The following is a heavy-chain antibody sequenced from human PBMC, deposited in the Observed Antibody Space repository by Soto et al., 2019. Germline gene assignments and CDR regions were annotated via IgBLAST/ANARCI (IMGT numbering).Heavy chain of an antibody. CDR3: ANMRMVRGLIMNDLDY. J-gene: IGHJ4*02. V-gene: IGHV3-23*01. D-gene: IGHD3-10*01. Sequence: GGSLRLSCVASGFTFSSYAMSWVRQAPGKGLEWVSVISDSGGKTYYAGSVKGRFSISRDNSPNTLYLKMNSLRAEETAVYYCANMRMVRGLIMNDLDYWGQGTLVTVSS. CDR2: ISDSGGKT. CDR1: GFTFSSYA.